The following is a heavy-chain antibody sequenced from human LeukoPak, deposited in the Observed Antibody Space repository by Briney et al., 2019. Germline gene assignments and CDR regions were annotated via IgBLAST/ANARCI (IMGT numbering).Heavy chain of an antibody. CDR2: VYYSGST. Sequence: SETLSLTCTVSGGSISSYYWSWIRQPPGKGLEWIGYVYYSGSTNYNPSLKSRVTISVDTSKNQFSLKLSSVTAADTAVYYCARRRYFDYWGQGTLVTVSS. CDR1: GGSISSYY. J-gene: IGHJ4*02. V-gene: IGHV4-59*08. CDR3: ARRRYFDY.